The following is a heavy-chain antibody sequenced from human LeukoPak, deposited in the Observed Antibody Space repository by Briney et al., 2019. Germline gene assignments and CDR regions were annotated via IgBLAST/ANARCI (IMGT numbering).Heavy chain of an antibody. CDR1: GYTFTGYH. V-gene: IGHV1-2*06. CDR2: INPNSGDT. D-gene: IGHD2-2*01. Sequence: ASVKVSCKASGYTFTGYHMHWVRQAPGQGLEWMGRINPNSGDTNSAQNFQGRVTMTRDTSISTAYMELSRLRSDDTAVYYCARDYCSSSSCLFDYWGQGTLVTVSS. J-gene: IGHJ4*02. CDR3: ARDYCSSSSCLFDY.